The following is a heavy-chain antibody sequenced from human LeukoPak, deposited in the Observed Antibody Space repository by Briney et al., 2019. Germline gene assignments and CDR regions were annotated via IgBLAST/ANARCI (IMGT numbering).Heavy chain of an antibody. CDR2: ISGSGTI. J-gene: IGHJ5*02. CDR1: GGSINSY. V-gene: IGHV4-4*07. Sequence: SETLSPTCTVSGGSINSYWSWIRQPAGKGLEWIGRISGSGTITYNPALQSRLSISIDTSKNQFSLKLMSVTAADTAVYYCARDSGTTGEVKFDPWGQGTLATVSS. CDR3: ARDSGTTGEVKFDP. D-gene: IGHD3-10*01.